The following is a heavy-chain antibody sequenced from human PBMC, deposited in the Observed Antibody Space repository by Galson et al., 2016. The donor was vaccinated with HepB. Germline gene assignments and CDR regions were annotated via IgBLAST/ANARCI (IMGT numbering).Heavy chain of an antibody. CDR1: GYMFTNYG. CDR3: ARAPGIEVSGVFHP. V-gene: IGHV1-18*01. CDR2: ISAHNGNT. J-gene: IGHJ5*02. Sequence: SVKVSCKASGYMFTNYGVAWVRHAPGQGLEWIGWISAHNGNTVAAQQFRGRVNMTIDTSPTTAYMSLSSLTSDDTAVYFCARAPGIEVSGVFHPWGQGTLVTVSS. D-gene: IGHD6-19*01.